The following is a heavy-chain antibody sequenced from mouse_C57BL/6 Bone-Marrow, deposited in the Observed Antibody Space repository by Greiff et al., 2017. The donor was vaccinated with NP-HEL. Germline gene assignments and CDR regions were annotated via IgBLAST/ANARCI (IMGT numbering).Heavy chain of an antibody. CDR2: IYPGNSDT. CDR3: TRRGPYYYGSSYDYFDY. J-gene: IGHJ2*01. D-gene: IGHD1-1*01. V-gene: IGHV1-5*01. CDR1: GYTFTSYW. Sequence: EVQLQQSGTVLARPGASVKMSCKTSGYTFTSYWMHWVKQRPGQGLEWIGAIYPGNSDTSYNQKFKGKAKLTAVTSASTAYMEISSLTNEDSAVYYCTRRGPYYYGSSYDYFDYWGQGTTLTVSS.